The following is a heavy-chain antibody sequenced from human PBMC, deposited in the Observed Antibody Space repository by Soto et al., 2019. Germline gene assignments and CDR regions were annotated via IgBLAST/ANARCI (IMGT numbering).Heavy chain of an antibody. CDR2: ISSDKSST. D-gene: IGHD2-8*01. CDR3: VQLGYCPNDTCYSSI. V-gene: IGHV3-74*01. CDR1: GFTFSTYW. Sequence: EVQLVQSGGGSVQPGGSLRLSCAASGFTFSTYWMHWVRQAPGKGLVWVSRISSDKSSTAYADSVKGRFTISRDDAKNTLYLQMNSLRAEDTAVYYCVQLGYCPNDTCYSSIWGQGTLVTVSS. J-gene: IGHJ4*02.